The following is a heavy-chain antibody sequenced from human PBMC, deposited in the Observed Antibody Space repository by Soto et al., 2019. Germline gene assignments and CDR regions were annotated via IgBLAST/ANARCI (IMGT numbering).Heavy chain of an antibody. J-gene: IGHJ4*02. Sequence: ASVKVSCKASGYTFATYAMHWVRQAPGQRLEWMGWINAGNGNTKYSQKFQGRVTITRDTSASTAYMELSRLRSDDTAVYYCARSRGYSYGPDFDYWGQGTLVTVSS. CDR3: ARSRGYSYGPDFDY. D-gene: IGHD5-18*01. CDR1: GYTFATYA. CDR2: INAGNGNT. V-gene: IGHV1-3*01.